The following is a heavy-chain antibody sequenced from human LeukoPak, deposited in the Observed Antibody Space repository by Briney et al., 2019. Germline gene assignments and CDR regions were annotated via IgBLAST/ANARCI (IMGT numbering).Heavy chain of an antibody. Sequence: ASVKVSCKASGYTFTGYYMHWVRQAPGQGLEWMGWINPNSGGTNYAQKFQGRVVMTRDTSISTAYMELSRLRSDDTAVYYCASPSIAAAGTGFDYWGQGTLVTVSS. CDR2: INPNSGGT. J-gene: IGHJ4*02. CDR3: ASPSIAAAGTGFDY. V-gene: IGHV1-2*02. D-gene: IGHD6-13*01. CDR1: GYTFTGYY.